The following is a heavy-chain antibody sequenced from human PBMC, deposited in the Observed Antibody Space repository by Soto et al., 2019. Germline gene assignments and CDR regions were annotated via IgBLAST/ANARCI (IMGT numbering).Heavy chain of an antibody. V-gene: IGHV4-30-4*01. Sequence: SETLSLTCTVSGDSISRGNFYWSWIRHAPGRGLEWIGSIYYNGITYYNPSLKSRVAMSVDTSKIQFSLRLSSVTAADTAVYYCAREVTMVRAFDYSCQRILLSLSS. CDR3: AREVTMVRAFDY. D-gene: IGHD3-10*01. J-gene: IGHJ4*02. CDR1: GDSISRGNFY. CDR2: IYYNGIT.